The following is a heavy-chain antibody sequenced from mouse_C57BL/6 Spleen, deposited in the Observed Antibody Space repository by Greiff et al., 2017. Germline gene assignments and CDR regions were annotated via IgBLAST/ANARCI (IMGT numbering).Heavy chain of an antibody. J-gene: IGHJ3*01. CDR2: IDPSDSYT. V-gene: IGHV1-69*01. CDR1: GYTFTSYW. Sequence: QVQLQQPGAELVMPGASVKLSCKASGYTFTSYWMHWVKQRPGQGLEWIGEIDPSDSYTNYTQKFKGKSTLTVDKSSSTAYMQLSSLTSEDSAVYYCARPPYDYDSAWFAYWGQGTLVTVSA. CDR3: ARPPYDYDSAWFAY. D-gene: IGHD2-4*01.